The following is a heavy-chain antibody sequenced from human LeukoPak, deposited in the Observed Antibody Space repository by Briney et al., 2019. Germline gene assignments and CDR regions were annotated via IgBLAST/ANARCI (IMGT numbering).Heavy chain of an antibody. D-gene: IGHD3-10*01. CDR2: INAGGDSL. CDR3: ARGFYGSGSDAFHI. V-gene: IGHV3-23*01. J-gene: IGHJ3*02. Sequence: PGGSLRLSCAASGFTFRNYVMNWVRQAPGKGLEWVSSINAGGDSLYYTESVKGRFTISRDNSKNMLYVQMDGLRAEDTAVYYCARGFYGSGSDAFHIWGQGTLVTVSS. CDR1: GFTFRNYV.